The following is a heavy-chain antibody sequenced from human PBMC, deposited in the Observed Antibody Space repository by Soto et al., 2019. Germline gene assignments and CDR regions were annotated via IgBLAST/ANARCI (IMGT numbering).Heavy chain of an antibody. D-gene: IGHD1-26*01. CDR3: TRVLLGGYYGSDFDF. V-gene: IGHV3-21*01. CDR1: GFRFSSYG. J-gene: IGHJ4*02. CDR2: ISSGSSFI. Sequence: EVLLVGSGGGPVKPGGSLRLSCTASGFRFSSYGMNWVRQAPGKGLEWVSSISSGSSFIYYADSVEGRFTISRDNAKNSLYVQMNSLRADETAIYYCTRVLLGGYYGSDFDFWGQGTQVTVSS.